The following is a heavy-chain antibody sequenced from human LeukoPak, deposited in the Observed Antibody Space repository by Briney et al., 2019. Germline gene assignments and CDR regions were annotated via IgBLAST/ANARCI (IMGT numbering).Heavy chain of an antibody. CDR1: GFTFDDYA. J-gene: IGHJ5*02. D-gene: IGHD4-23*01. V-gene: IGHV3-9*01. CDR3: AKGLVVTDANWFDP. CDR2: ISWNSGSI. Sequence: GRSLRLSCAASGFTFDDYAMHWVRQAPGKGLEWVSGISWNSGSIGYADSVKGRFTISRDNAKNSLYLQMNSLRAEDTALYYCAKGLVVTDANWFDPWGQGTLVTVSS.